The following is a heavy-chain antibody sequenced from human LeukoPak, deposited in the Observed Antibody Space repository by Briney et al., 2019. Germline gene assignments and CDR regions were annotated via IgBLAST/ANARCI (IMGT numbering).Heavy chain of an antibody. CDR2: VYYGRTT. V-gene: IGHV4-39*01. D-gene: IGHD3-22*01. CDR3: ARHGVTYYYDSSGIDY. Sequence: SETLSLTCTVSAGSFISSSHHWGWIRQSPGKGLEWIGTVYYGRTTYYNPSLDGRVTISLDTSANHFSLKLSSVTAADTAVYYCARHGVTYYYDSSGIDYWGQGTLVTVSS. J-gene: IGHJ4*02. CDR1: AGSFISSSHH.